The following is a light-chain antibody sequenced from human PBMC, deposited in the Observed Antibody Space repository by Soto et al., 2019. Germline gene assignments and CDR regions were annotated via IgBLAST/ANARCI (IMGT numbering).Light chain of an antibody. CDR2: GAS. CDR3: QQSFSPLLT. CDR1: QTLSNY. V-gene: IGKV1-39*01. J-gene: IGKJ4*01. Sequence: DIQMTQSPSSVSASVGDRVTITCRASQTLSNYLTWFQQKPGKAPKVLIYGASTLQSGVPSRFSGRGSGAEFTLTISSLQPEDFATYYCQQSFSPLLTFGGGTKVEMK.